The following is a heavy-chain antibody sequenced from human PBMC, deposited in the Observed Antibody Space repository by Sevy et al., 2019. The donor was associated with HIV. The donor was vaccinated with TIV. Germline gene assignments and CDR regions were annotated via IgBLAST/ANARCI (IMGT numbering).Heavy chain of an antibody. CDR3: ARDSNLWFGVYSAFDI. J-gene: IGHJ3*02. CDR1: GFTFSSYA. CDR2: ISYDGSNK. D-gene: IGHD3-10*01. V-gene: IGHV3-30-3*01. Sequence: GGSLRLSCTASGFTFSSYAMHWVRQAPGKGLEWVAVISYDGSNKYYADSVKGRFTISRDNSKNTRYLQMNSLRAEETAVYYCARDSNLWFGVYSAFDIWGQGTMVTVSS.